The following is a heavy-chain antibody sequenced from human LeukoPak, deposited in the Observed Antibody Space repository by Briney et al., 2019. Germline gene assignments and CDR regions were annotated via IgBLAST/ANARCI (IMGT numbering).Heavy chain of an antibody. CDR2: IHHSGST. CDR3: ARFARGDLYNWFDP. D-gene: IGHD3-3*01. Sequence: SGTLSLTCAVSGYSIRSGYYWGWIRQPPGKGLEWIGTIHHSGSTYYNPSLKSRVTISVDTSNNQFSLKLTSVTAADTAVYYCARFARGDLYNWFDPWGQGTLVTVSS. J-gene: IGHJ5*02. V-gene: IGHV4-38-2*01. CDR1: GYSIRSGYY.